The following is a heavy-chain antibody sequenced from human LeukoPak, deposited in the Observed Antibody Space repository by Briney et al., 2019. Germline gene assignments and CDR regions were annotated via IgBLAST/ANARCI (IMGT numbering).Heavy chain of an antibody. J-gene: IGHJ4*02. CDR1: GFTFSSYA. CDR2: INHSGST. D-gene: IGHD2-15*01. Sequence: PGGSLRLSCAASGFTFSSYAMSWIRQPPGKGLEWIGEINHSGSTNYNPSLKSRVTISVDTSKNQFSLKLSSVTAADTAVYYCARRGYPKSFDYWGQGTLVTVSS. V-gene: IGHV4-34*01. CDR3: ARRGYPKSFDY.